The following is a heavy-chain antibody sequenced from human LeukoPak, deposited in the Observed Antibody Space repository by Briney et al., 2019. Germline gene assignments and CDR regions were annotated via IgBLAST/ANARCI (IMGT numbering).Heavy chain of an antibody. CDR2: ISPYNGKT. Sequence: GASVKVSCKASGYTFTNFGISWVRQAPGQGLEWVGWISPYNGKTHYAQRLQGRVTMTTDTSTSTAYMELRGLRSDDTALYYCARDRRSSGWGDYYYFYYMDVWGEGTTVTISS. CDR1: GYTFTNFG. D-gene: IGHD6-19*01. V-gene: IGHV1-18*01. CDR3: ARDRRSSGWGDYYYFYYMDV. J-gene: IGHJ6*03.